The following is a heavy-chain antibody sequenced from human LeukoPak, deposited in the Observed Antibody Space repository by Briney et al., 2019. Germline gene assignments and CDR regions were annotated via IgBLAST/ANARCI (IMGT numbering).Heavy chain of an antibody. D-gene: IGHD3-22*01. CDR1: GYTLTELS. J-gene: IGHJ4*02. CDR2: FDPEDGET. Sequence: SVKFSCKVSGYTLTELSMHWVRQAPGKGLEWMGGFDPEDGETIYAQKFQGRVTMTEDTSTDTAYMELSSLRSEDTAVYYCARGLYDSSGSIIDYWGQGTLVTVSS. CDR3: ARGLYDSSGSIIDY. V-gene: IGHV1-24*01.